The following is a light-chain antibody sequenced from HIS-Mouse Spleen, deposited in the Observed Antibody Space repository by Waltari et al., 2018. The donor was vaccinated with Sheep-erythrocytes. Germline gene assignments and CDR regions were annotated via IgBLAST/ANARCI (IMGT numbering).Light chain of an antibody. CDR3: CSYAGSSTPWV. CDR2: EGS. J-gene: IGLJ3*02. CDR1: SSDVGSYNL. V-gene: IGLV2-23*01. Sequence: QSALTQPASVSGSPGQSITISCPGTSSDVGSYNLVSWYQQHPGKAPKLMIHEGSKRPSGVSNRFSGSKSGNTASLTISGLQAEDEADYYCCSYAGSSTPWVFGGGTKLTVL.